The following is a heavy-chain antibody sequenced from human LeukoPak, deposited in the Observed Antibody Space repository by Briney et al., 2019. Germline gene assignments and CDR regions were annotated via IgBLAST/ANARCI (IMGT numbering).Heavy chain of an antibody. CDR1: GFTFSSYG. J-gene: IGHJ3*01. CDR3: AKRPVIVVATAAPFAYTR. CDR2: IRCDGGNT. D-gene: IGHD2-2*01. V-gene: IGHV3-30*02. Sequence: PGGSLRLSCAASGFTFSSYGMHWVRQAPGKGLEWVSSIRCDGGNTYYASSVKGRFTISRDNSKNTLYLQMTSLRAEDTAVYYCAKRPVIVVATAAPFAYTRWGQGTLVTVSS.